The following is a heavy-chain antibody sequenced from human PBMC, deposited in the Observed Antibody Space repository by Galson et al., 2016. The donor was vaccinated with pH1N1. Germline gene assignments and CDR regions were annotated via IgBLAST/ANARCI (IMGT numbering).Heavy chain of an antibody. CDR3: AREDYYDTDLSDWYFDL. V-gene: IGHV1-69*13. D-gene: IGHD3-22*01. J-gene: IGHJ2*01. CDR2: IIPIFNAV. CDR1: GGTFGSHG. Sequence: SVKVSCKASGGTFGSHGINWVRQAPGQGLEWMGGIIPIFNAVKYAQNFQGRVTITADESTTTAYMELSSLRSEDTAMYYCAREDYYDTDLSDWYFDLWGRGTLLTVSS.